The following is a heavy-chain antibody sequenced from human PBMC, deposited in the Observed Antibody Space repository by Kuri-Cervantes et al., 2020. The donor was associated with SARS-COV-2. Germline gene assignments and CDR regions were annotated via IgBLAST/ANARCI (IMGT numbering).Heavy chain of an antibody. CDR3: ASGKMGWAYFDY. J-gene: IGHJ4*02. V-gene: IGHV1-69*06. CDR2: IIPIFGTA. Sequence: SVKVSCKASGGTFSSYAISWGRQAPGQGLEWMGRIIPIFGTANYEQKFQGRVTITADKSTSTAYMELSSLRSEDTAVYYCASGKMGWAYFDYWGQGTLVTVSS. CDR1: GGTFSSYA. D-gene: IGHD2-21*01.